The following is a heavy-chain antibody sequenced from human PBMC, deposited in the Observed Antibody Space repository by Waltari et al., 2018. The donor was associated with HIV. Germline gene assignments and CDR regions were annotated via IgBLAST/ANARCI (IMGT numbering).Heavy chain of an antibody. D-gene: IGHD1-7*01. CDR1: GGSFSGSY. CDR3: ARERPMWNYGPGVKYMDV. Sequence: QVQLQQWGAGLLQPSETLSLICAVYGGSFSGSYWPWIRQPPGKGLEWIGETNDRGSTNYNPSIKSRVTMSIDTAKNEFSLKLSSVTAADTAVYYCARERPMWNYGPGVKYMDVWGQGTTVTVSS. V-gene: IGHV4-34*01. J-gene: IGHJ6*03. CDR2: TNDRGST.